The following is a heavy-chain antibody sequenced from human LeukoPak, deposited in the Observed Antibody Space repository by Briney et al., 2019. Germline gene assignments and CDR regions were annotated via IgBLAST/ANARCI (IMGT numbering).Heavy chain of an antibody. CDR1: GYSFTSYW. D-gene: IGHD3-3*01. Sequence: GESLKISCKGSGYSFTSYWIGWVRQMPGKGLEWMGIIYPGDSDTRYSPSFQGQVTISADKSISTAYLQWSSLKASDTAMYYCARQPNYDFWSGPSDWFDPWGQGTLVTVSS. J-gene: IGHJ5*02. V-gene: IGHV5-51*01. CDR2: IYPGDSDT. CDR3: ARQPNYDFWSGPSDWFDP.